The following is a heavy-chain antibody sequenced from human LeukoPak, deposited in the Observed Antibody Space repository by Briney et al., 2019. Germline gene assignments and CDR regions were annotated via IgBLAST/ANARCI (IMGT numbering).Heavy chain of an antibody. J-gene: IGHJ4*02. CDR1: GSSVSSHY. CDR3: ARDSSSWFDY. V-gene: IGHV4-4*07. D-gene: IGHD6-13*01. Sequence: SETLSLTCTVSGSSVSSHYWSWVRQPAGKTLEWIGRIYTVGSTEYNPSLKSRVTMSVDTSNHQFSLELSSATVADTAVYYCARDSSSWFDYWGQGTLVTVSS. CDR2: IYTVGST.